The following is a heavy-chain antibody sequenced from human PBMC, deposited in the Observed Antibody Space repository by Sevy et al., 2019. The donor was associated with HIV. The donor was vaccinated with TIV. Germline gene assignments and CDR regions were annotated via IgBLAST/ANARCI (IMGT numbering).Heavy chain of an antibody. CDR2: LNWDSGSV. CDR1: GFTFDDFA. Sequence: QLGGSLRLSCAASGFTFDDFAMHWVRQVPGKGLEWVSGLNWDSGSVAYADSEKGRFTISRDNAKNALFLQMNSLRAEDTALYYCAKDIGATGIAVVANWGQGIQVTVSS. D-gene: IGHD6-19*01. V-gene: IGHV3-9*01. J-gene: IGHJ4*02. CDR3: AKDIGATGIAVVAN.